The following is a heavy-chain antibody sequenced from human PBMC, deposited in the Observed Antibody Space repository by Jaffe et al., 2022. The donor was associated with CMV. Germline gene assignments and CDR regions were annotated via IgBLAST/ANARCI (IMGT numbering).Heavy chain of an antibody. J-gene: IGHJ6*03. CDR3: ARDLQSSFYYYMDV. CDR2: IYSGGST. Sequence: EVQLVESGGGLVQPGGSLRLSCAASGFTVSSNYMSWVRQAPGKGLEWVSVIYSGGSTYYADSVKGRFTISRDNSKNTLYLQMNSLRAEDTAVYYCARDLQSSFYYYMDVWGKGTTVTVSS. CDR1: GFTVSSNY. V-gene: IGHV3-66*01.